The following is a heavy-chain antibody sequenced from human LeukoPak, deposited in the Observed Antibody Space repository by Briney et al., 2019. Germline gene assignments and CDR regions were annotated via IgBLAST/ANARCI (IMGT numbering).Heavy chain of an antibody. D-gene: IGHD3-22*01. CDR2: MSGTGKTI. CDR3: ARGGVDDTRRFYMAV. J-gene: IGHJ6*03. V-gene: IGHV3-11*04. CDR1: GFTFSDYY. Sequence: GGSLRLSCAPSGFTFSDYYMHCIRRAPGKGLEWLSYMSGTGKTIYYADSVEGRFTISRDNAKNSLYLQMDSLRAEDTAVYYCARGGVDDTRRFYMAVWGKGTTVTVSS.